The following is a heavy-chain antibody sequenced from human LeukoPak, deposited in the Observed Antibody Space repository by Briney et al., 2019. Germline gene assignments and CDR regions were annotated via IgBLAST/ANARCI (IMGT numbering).Heavy chain of an antibody. J-gene: IGHJ6*03. CDR3: ALTPTGGATIYYYYMDV. D-gene: IGHD5-24*01. CDR2: IIPIFGTA. V-gene: IGHV1-69*13. CDR1: GGTFSSYA. Sequence: GASVKVSCKASGGTFSSYAISWVRQAPGQGLEWMGGIIPIFGTANYAQKFQGRVTITADESTSTAYMELSSLRSEDTAVYYCALTPTGGATIYYYYMDVWGKGTTVTISS.